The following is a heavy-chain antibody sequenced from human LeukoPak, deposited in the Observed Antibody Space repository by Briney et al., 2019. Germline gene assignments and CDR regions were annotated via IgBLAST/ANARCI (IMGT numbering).Heavy chain of an antibody. CDR2: ISSSSSTI. V-gene: IGHV3-48*04. D-gene: IGHD1-1*01. CDR1: GFTFSSYS. J-gene: IGHJ4*02. CDR3: ARGTTGY. Sequence: GGSLRLSCAASGFTFSSYSMNWVRQAPGKGLEWVSYISSSSSTIYYADSVKGRFIISRDNAKNSLYLQLNSLKAEDTAVYYCARGTTGYWGPGTLVTVSS.